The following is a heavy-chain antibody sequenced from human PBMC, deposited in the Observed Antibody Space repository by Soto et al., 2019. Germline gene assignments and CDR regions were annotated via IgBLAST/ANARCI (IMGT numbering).Heavy chain of an antibody. D-gene: IGHD3-22*01. Sequence: GGSLRLSCAASGFTFSGSAMHWVRQASGKGLEWVGRIRSKANSYATAYAASVKGRFTISRDDSKNTAYLQMNSLKTEDTAVYYCTRVREGWLLGKYYYYMDVGGKGPTVNV. J-gene: IGHJ6*03. V-gene: IGHV3-73*01. CDR2: IRSKANSYAT. CDR3: TRVREGWLLGKYYYYMDV. CDR1: GFTFSGSA.